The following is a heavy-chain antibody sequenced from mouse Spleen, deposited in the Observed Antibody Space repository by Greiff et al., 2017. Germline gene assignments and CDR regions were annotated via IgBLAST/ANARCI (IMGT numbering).Heavy chain of an antibody. CDR1: GFSLTSYG. V-gene: IGHV2-3*01. D-gene: IGHD1-3*01. J-gene: IGHJ4*01. Sequence: VQGVESGPGLVAPSQSLSITCTVSGFSLTSYGVSWVRQPPGKGLEWLGVIWGDGSTNYHSAFISRLSISKDNSKSQVFFKMNSLQANDTAIYYCARNWYSFLYAMDYWGQGTSVTVSS. CDR2: IWGDGST. CDR3: ARNWYSFLYAMDY.